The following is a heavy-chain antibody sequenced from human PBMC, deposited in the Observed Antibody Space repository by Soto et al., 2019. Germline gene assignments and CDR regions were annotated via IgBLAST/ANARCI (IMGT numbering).Heavy chain of an antibody. D-gene: IGHD4-17*01. CDR3: ARQITTLTTFDY. CDR2: ISYSGST. Sequence: SETLSLTCAVSGGPISSYYWSWIRQPPGKGLEWIGYISYSGSTNYNPSLKSRVSISVDTSKNQFSLKVSSVTAADTAVYYCARQITTLTTFDYWGQGTLVTVSS. CDR1: GGPISSYY. V-gene: IGHV4-59*01. J-gene: IGHJ4*02.